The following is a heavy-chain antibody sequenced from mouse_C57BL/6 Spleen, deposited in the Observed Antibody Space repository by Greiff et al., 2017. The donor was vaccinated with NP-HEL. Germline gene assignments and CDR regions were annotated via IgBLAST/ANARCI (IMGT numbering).Heavy chain of an antibody. CDR1: GYTFTSYW. J-gene: IGHJ2*01. CDR3: ARSRGDYYGSSFDY. D-gene: IGHD1-1*01. Sequence: VQLQQPGAELVKPGASVKLSCKASGYTFTSYWMHWVKQRPGQGLEWIGMFHPNSGSTNYNEKFKSKATLTVDKSSSTAYMQLSSLTSEDSAVYYCARSRGDYYGSSFDYWGQGTTLTVSS. CDR2: FHPNSGST. V-gene: IGHV1-64*01.